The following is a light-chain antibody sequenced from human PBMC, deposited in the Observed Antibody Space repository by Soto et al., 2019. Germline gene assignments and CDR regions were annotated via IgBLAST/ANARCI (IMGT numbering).Light chain of an antibody. CDR3: QQYNNWPWT. J-gene: IGKJ1*01. CDR1: QSVSNN. CDR2: GAS. V-gene: IGKV3-15*01. Sequence: EIVLTQSPGTLSLSPGERATLSCRVSQSVSNNYLAWYQQKPGQAPRLLIYGASNRATGIPARFSGSGSGTEFTLTISSLQSEDFAVYYCQQYNNWPWTFGQGTKVDI.